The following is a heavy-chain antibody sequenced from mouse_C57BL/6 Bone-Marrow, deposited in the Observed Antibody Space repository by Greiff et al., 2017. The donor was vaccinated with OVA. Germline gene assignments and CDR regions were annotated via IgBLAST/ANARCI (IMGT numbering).Heavy chain of an antibody. CDR1: GFTFSDYG. CDR2: ISSGSSTI. CDR3: ANLGNAMDY. V-gene: IGHV5-17*01. J-gene: IGHJ4*01. Sequence: EVKLVESGGGLVKPGGSLKLSCAASGFTFSDYGMHWVRQAPEKGLEWVAYISSGSSTIYYVDTVKGRFTISRDNAKNTLFLQMTSLRSEDTAMYYCANLGNAMDYWGQGTSVTVSS. D-gene: IGHD4-1*01.